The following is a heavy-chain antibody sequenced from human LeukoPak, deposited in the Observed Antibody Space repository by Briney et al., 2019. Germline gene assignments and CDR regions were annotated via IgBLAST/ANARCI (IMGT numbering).Heavy chain of an antibody. Sequence: GGSLRLSCAASGFTFSSYSMNWVRQAPGKGLEWVAMISYDALKKYYADSVTGRFTISRDHSNLYLQMNNLRTDDTAVYFCARVYAGHFDYWGQGILVTVSS. J-gene: IGHJ4*02. CDR2: ISYDALKK. D-gene: IGHD2-8*01. CDR3: ARVYAGHFDY. CDR1: GFTFSSYS. V-gene: IGHV3-30*03.